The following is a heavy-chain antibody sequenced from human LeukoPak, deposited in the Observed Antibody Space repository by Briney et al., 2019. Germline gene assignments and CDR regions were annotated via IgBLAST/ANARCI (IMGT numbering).Heavy chain of an antibody. D-gene: IGHD3-10*01. Sequence: GGSLRLSCAASGFTFSSYAMHWVRQAPGKGLEWVAVISYDGSNKYYADSVKGRFTISRDNAKNSLYLQMNSLRAEDTAVYYCARDSGSGSYSGYWGLGTLVTVSS. CDR1: GFTFSSYA. J-gene: IGHJ4*02. CDR3: ARDSGSGSYSGY. V-gene: IGHV3-30-3*01. CDR2: ISYDGSNK.